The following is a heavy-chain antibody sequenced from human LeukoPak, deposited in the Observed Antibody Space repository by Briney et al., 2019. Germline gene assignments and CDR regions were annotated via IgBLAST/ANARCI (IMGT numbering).Heavy chain of an antibody. CDR1: GYTFTGYY. V-gene: IGHV1-2*02. CDR2: ISPNSGGT. Sequence: ASVKVSCKASGYTFTGYYMHWVRQAPGQGLEWMGWISPNSGGTNYAQKFQGRVTMTRDTSIGTAYMELSRLRSDDTAVYYCARDLPHLYCNGGSCYYFDYWGQGTLVTVSS. CDR3: ARDLPHLYCNGGSCYYFDY. D-gene: IGHD2-15*01. J-gene: IGHJ4*02.